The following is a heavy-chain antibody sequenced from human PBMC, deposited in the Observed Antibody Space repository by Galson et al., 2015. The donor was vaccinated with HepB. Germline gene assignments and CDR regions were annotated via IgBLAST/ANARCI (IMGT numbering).Heavy chain of an antibody. CDR2: IRSKANSYAT. J-gene: IGHJ4*02. D-gene: IGHD4-17*01. CDR3: TSQGDYEIDY. V-gene: IGHV3-73*01. CDR1: GFTFSGSA. Sequence: SLRLSCAASGFTFSGSAMHWVRQASGKGLEWVGRIRSKANSYATAYAASVKGRFTISRDDSKNTAYLQMNSLKTEDTAVYYCTSQGDYEIDYWGQGTLVTVSS.